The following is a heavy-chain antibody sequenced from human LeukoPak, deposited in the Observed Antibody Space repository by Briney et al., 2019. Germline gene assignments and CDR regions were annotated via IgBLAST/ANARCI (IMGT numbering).Heavy chain of an antibody. V-gene: IGHV3-21*01. CDR2: ITSNSRYI. J-gene: IGHJ4*02. Sequence: GGSLRLSCAASGFTFSSYIMNWVRRTPGKGLEWVSSITSNSRYIYYPDSVKGRFTISRDNAKNSLYLQMNSLRAEDTAVYYCARGNPTEGAFDYWGQGTLVTVSS. CDR3: ARGNPTEGAFDY. D-gene: IGHD1-26*01. CDR1: GFTFSSYI.